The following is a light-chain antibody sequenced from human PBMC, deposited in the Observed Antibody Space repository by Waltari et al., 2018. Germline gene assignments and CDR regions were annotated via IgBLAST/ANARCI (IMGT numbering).Light chain of an antibody. J-gene: IGKJ4*01. V-gene: IGKV3-11*01. CDR2: DAS. CDR3: QQSSERPVT. CDR1: QRISRN. Sequence: EIVLTQSPATLSLSPGERATLSCRASQRISRNLGWYQQKLGQAPRLLFYDASNRATGIPARFSGSGSGTDFTLTISSLEPEDCAVYYCQQSSERPVTFGGGTKVEIK.